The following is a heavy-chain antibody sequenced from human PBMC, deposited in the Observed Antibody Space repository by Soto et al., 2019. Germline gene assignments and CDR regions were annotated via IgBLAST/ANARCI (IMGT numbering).Heavy chain of an antibody. Sequence: QVQLVESGGGLVKPGGSLRLSCAASGFTFSVYYMSWIRQAPGKGLEWVSYISTSGGSIKYADSVKGRFTVSRDNAKNSLFVQMRSMRAEDTAVYYFARSYYDMLTGNRSPPWDYYYYYINVWGKGTTGTVSS. D-gene: IGHD3-9*01. CDR3: ARSYYDMLTGNRSPPWDYYYYYINV. CDR2: ISTSGGSI. CDR1: GFTFSVYY. V-gene: IGHV3-11*01. J-gene: IGHJ6*03.